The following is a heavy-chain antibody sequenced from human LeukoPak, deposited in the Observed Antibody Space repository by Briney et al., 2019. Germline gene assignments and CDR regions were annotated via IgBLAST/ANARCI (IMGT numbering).Heavy chain of an antibody. V-gene: IGHV3-53*01. CDR2: IYSGGIT. CDR1: GFTVSSNY. CDR3: ARDYREKGFDP. J-gene: IGHJ5*02. D-gene: IGHD5-24*01. Sequence: PGGSLRLSCAASGFTVSSNYMSWVRQAPGKGLEWVSVIYSGGITYYADSVKGRFTISRDNSKNTLYLQMNSLRAEDTAVYYCARDYREKGFDPWGQGTLVTVSS.